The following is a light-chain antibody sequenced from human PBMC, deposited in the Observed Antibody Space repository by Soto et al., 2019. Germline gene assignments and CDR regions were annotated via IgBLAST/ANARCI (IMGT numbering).Light chain of an antibody. V-gene: IGKV3-15*01. Sequence: EIVMTQSPATLSVSPGERATLSCRASQSVSSNLAWYQQKPGQAPRLLIHGASTRATGIPARFSGSGSGTEITLTISSLQSEDFAVYCCQQCSNWPKTFGQGTKVEIK. CDR3: QQCSNWPKT. J-gene: IGKJ1*01. CDR1: QSVSSN. CDR2: GAS.